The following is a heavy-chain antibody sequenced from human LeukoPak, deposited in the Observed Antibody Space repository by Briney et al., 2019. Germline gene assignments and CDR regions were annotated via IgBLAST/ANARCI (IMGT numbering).Heavy chain of an antibody. D-gene: IGHD5-18*01. CDR1: GFTVDDYA. CDR2: ISWNSGSI. V-gene: IGHV3-9*01. CDR3: AKDEGGGYSYGSGFDY. Sequence: GGSLRLSCAASGFTVDDYAMHWVRQAPGKGLEWVSGISWNSGSIGYADSVKGRFTISRDNAKNSLYLQMNSLRAEDTALYYCAKDEGGGYSYGSGFDYWGQGTLVTVSS. J-gene: IGHJ4*02.